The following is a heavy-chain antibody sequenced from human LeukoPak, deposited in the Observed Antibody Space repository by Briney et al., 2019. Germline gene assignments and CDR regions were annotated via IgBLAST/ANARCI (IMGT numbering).Heavy chain of an antibody. V-gene: IGHV1-18*01. CDR3: ARGEYSGSYSSFDY. J-gene: IGHJ4*02. Sequence: ASVKVSCKASGYTFTSYGISWVRQAPGQGLEWVGWISAYNAYTNYTQKLQGRVTMTTDTSTSTAYMELRSLRSDDTAVYYCARGEYSGSYSSFDYWGQGTLVTVSS. CDR1: GYTFTSYG. D-gene: IGHD1-26*01. CDR2: ISAYNAYT.